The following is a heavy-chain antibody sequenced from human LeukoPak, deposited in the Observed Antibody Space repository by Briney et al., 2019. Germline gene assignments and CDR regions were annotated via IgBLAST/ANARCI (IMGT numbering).Heavy chain of an antibody. CDR3: ARVPDWTYVPDY. Sequence: SETLSLTCPVSGGSISSDRFYWTWVRQPAGKRLEWIGRIKSSNTNYNPSLKSRVNISVDTSTNQFSLKLSSLTAADTAVYYCARVPDWTYVPDYWGQGTLVTVSS. D-gene: IGHD3-16*01. J-gene: IGHJ4*02. CDR1: GGSISSDRFY. V-gene: IGHV4-61*02. CDR2: IKSSNT.